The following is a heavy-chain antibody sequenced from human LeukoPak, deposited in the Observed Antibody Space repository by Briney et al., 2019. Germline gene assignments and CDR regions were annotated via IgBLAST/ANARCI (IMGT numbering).Heavy chain of an antibody. CDR1: GGSVSSGSYY. Sequence: PSETLSLTCTVSGGSVSSGSYYWSWIRQPPGKGLEWIGYIYYSGSTNYNPSLKSRVTISVDTSKNQFSLKLSSVTAADTAVYYCARGSCSSTTRPEGGHNWFDPWGQGALVTVSS. V-gene: IGHV4-61*01. J-gene: IGHJ5*02. CDR3: ARGSCSSTTRPEGGHNWFDP. D-gene: IGHD2-2*01. CDR2: IYYSGST.